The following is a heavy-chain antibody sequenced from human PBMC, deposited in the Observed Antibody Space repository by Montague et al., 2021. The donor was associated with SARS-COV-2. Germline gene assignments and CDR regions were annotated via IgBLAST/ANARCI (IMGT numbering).Heavy chain of an antibody. CDR3: ARLPERRDDAFDI. D-gene: IGHD1-1*01. J-gene: IGHJ3*02. V-gene: IGHV3-20*01. CDR1: GFTFDDYG. CDR2: INWNGGST. Sequence: SLRLSCAASGFTFDDYGMSWVRQAPGKGLEWVSGINWNGGSTGYSDSVKGRFTISRDNAKNSLYLQMNSLRAEDTALYHCARLPERRDDAFDIWGQGTMVTVSS.